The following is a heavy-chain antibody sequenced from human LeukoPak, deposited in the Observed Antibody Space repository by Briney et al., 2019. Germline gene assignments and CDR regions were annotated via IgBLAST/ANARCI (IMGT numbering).Heavy chain of an antibody. CDR3: AGPADYMDV. Sequence: SVKVSCKVSGYTLTELSMHWVRQAPGKGLEWMGGIIPIFGTANYAQKFQGRVTITTDESTSTAYMELSSLRSEDTAVYYCAGPADYMDVWGKGTTVTVSS. CDR1: GYTLTELS. J-gene: IGHJ6*03. CDR2: IIPIFGTA. V-gene: IGHV1-69*05.